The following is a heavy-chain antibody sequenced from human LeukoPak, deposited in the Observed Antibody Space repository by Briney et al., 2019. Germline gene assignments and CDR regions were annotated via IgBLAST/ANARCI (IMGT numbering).Heavy chain of an antibody. J-gene: IGHJ4*02. V-gene: IGHV3-21*01. Sequence: GGSLRLSCAASGFTFSRYSMNWVRQAPGKGLEWVSSISSSSSYIYYADSVKGRFTISRDNAKNSLYLQMNSLTAEDTAVYYCASFIAAVGTWFYQFDCWGQGTLVTVSS. D-gene: IGHD6-13*01. CDR3: ASFIAAVGTWFYQFDC. CDR1: GFTFSRYS. CDR2: ISSSSSYI.